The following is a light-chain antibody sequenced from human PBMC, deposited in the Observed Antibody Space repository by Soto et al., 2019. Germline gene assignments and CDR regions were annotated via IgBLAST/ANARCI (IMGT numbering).Light chain of an antibody. CDR1: QSISNY. Sequence: DVQLTQSPSSLSASVGDRVTISCRASQSISNYLTWYQQKSGKAPNLLIYMASSLQSGVPSRFSGSGSGTDFTLTISSLQPEDFASYYCQQAYSAPPTFGQGTRREIK. J-gene: IGKJ5*01. CDR3: QQAYSAPPT. V-gene: IGKV1-39*01. CDR2: MAS.